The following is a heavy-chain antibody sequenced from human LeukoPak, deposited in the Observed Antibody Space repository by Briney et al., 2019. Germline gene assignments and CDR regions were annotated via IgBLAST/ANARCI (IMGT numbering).Heavy chain of an antibody. CDR2: IYYSGST. V-gene: IGHV4-39*01. CDR1: ARSISSSSYY. J-gene: IGHJ4*02. CDR3: GLFDWLLTGFDY. D-gene: IGHD3-9*01. Sequence: SETLSLTCTVSARSISSSSYYWGWIRQPPGKGLEWIGSIYYSGSTYYNPSLKSRGTISVDTSKNQFSLKLSSVTAADTALYYCGLFDWLLTGFDYWGQGTLVTVSS.